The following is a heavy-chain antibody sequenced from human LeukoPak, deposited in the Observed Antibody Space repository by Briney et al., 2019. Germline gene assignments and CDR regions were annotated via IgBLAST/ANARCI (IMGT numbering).Heavy chain of an antibody. D-gene: IGHD6-19*01. J-gene: IGHJ4*02. CDR1: GFTFSSYA. CDR3: AKDLVLRSASVAGTEDY. V-gene: IGHV3-23*01. Sequence: GGSLRLSCAASGFTFSSYAMSWVRQAPGKGLEWVSAISGSGGSTYYADSVKGRFTISRDNSKNTLYLQMNSLRAEDTAVYHCAKDLVLRSASVAGTEDYWGQGTLVTVSS. CDR2: ISGSGGST.